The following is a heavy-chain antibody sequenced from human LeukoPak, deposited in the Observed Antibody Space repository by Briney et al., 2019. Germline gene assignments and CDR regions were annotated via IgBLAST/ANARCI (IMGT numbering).Heavy chain of an antibody. CDR1: GFTFSSYA. CDR2: ISGSGGST. CDR3: ASRTVAGTKAFDY. J-gene: IGHJ4*02. Sequence: GGSLRLSCAASGFTFSSYAMNWVRQAPGKGLEWVSGISGSGGSTYYADSVKGRFTISRDNSQNTLYLQMNSLRAEDTAVYYCASRTVAGTKAFDYWGQGTLVTVSS. V-gene: IGHV3-23*01. D-gene: IGHD6-19*01.